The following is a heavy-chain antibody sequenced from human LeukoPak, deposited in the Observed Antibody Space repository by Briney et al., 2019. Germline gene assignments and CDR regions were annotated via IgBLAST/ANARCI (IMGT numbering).Heavy chain of an antibody. J-gene: IGHJ4*02. CDR1: GGSISDYY. V-gene: IGHV4-59*12. CDR2: IYYSGST. CDR3: AREGSISWPFDY. Sequence: SETLSLTCTVSGGSISDYYWSWIRQPPGKGLEWVGFIYYSGSTIYNPSLTSRVTISVDTSKNQISLKLSYVTAADTAVYYCAREGSISWPFDYWAQGTLVTVSS. D-gene: IGHD6-13*01.